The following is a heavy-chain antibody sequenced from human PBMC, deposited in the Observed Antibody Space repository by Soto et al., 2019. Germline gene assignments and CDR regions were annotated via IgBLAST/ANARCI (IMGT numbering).Heavy chain of an antibody. J-gene: IGHJ4*02. CDR1: GFSLSTSGVG. V-gene: IGHV2-5*02. Sequence: QITLKESGPTLVKPTQTLTLTCTFSGFSLSTSGVGVGWIRQPPGKALEWLALIYWDDDKRYSPSLKSRLTITKDTAKNQVVLTMTNMDPVDTATYYCAHRRRYCSSTSCYSSIAYWGQGTLVTVSS. D-gene: IGHD2-2*01. CDR2: IYWDDDK. CDR3: AHRRRYCSSTSCYSSIAY.